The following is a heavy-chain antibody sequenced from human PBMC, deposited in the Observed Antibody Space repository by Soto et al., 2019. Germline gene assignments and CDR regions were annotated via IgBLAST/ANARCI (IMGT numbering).Heavy chain of an antibody. J-gene: IGHJ3*02. CDR2: IYYSGST. CDR1: GGSISSYY. Sequence: SETLSLTCTVSGGSISSYYWSWIRQPPGKGLEWIGYIYYSGSTNYNPSLKSRVTISVDTSKNQFSLKLSSVTAADTAVYYCARGLSMVGATAFAFDIWGKGKMVTVPS. D-gene: IGHD1-26*01. CDR3: ARGLSMVGATAFAFDI. V-gene: IGHV4-59*01.